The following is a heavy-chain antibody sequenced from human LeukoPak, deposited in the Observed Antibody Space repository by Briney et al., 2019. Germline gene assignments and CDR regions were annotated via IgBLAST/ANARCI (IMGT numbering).Heavy chain of an antibody. CDR1: GFTFDDYG. CDR2: INWNGGST. Sequence: PGGSLRLSCAASGFTFDDYGMSWVRQAPGKGLEWVSGINWNGGSTGYADSVKGRFTIPRDNATNSLYLQMNNLRAEDTALYHCARDKGISYHFVSYNGMDVWGQGTTVTVSS. J-gene: IGHJ6*02. D-gene: IGHD1-14*01. CDR3: ARDKGISYHFVSYNGMDV. V-gene: IGHV3-20*01.